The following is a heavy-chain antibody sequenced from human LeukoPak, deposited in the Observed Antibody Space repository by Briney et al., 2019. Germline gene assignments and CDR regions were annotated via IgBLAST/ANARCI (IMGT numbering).Heavy chain of an antibody. CDR2: MNPNSGNT. J-gene: IGHJ4*02. D-gene: IGHD6-13*01. Sequence: GASVKVSCEASGYTFTSYDINWVRQATGQGLEWMGWMNPNSGNTGYAQKFQGRVTMTRNTSISTAYMELKSLTSDDTAVYYCARGPIAAAGDYWGRGTLVTVSS. V-gene: IGHV1-8*01. CDR1: GYTFTSYD. CDR3: ARGPIAAAGDY.